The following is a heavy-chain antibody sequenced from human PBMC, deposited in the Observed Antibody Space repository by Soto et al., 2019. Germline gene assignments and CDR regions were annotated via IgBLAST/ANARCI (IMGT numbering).Heavy chain of an antibody. CDR2: IRSKAYGGTT. D-gene: IGHD3-22*01. CDR3: RAELGSGYYYYGMDV. V-gene: IGHV3-49*04. J-gene: IGHJ6*02. Sequence: PGGSLRLSCTASGFTFGDYAMSWVRQAPGKGLEWVGFIRSKAYGGTTEYAASVKGRFTISRDDSKSIAYLQMNSLKTEDTAVYYCRAELGSGYYYYGMDVWGQGTTVTVSS. CDR1: GFTFGDYA.